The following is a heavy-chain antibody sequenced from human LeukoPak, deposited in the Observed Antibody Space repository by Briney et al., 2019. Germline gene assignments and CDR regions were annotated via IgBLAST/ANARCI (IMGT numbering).Heavy chain of an antibody. CDR3: ARLPAITTYYYYYMDV. V-gene: IGHV4-39*01. CDR1: GGSISSSTHY. Sequence: SGTLSLTCTVSGGSISSSTHYWGWIRQAPGKRLECIGTIYYSGSSYYNPSLKSRVTMSVDTSKNQFSLRLSSVTAADTAVYYCARLPAITTYYYYYMDVWGKGTMVTVSS. CDR2: IYYSGSS. D-gene: IGHD3-16*01. J-gene: IGHJ6*03.